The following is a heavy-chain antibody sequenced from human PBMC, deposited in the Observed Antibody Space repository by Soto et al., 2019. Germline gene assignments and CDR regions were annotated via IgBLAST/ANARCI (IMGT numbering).Heavy chain of an antibody. CDR2: IYPGDSDT. J-gene: IGHJ3*02. CDR3: AGSDSSRYYALRAFDI. D-gene: IGHD3-22*01. Sequence: GESLKISCKGSGYSFTSYWIGWVRQMPGKGLEWMGIIYPGDSDTRYSPSFQGQVTISADKSISTAYLQWSSLKASDTAMYYCAGSDSSRYYALRAFDIWGQGTMVTVSS. CDR1: GYSFTSYW. V-gene: IGHV5-51*01.